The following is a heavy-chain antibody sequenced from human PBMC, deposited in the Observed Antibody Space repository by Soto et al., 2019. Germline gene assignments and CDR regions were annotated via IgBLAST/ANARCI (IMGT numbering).Heavy chain of an antibody. CDR1: GFTFSSYW. D-gene: IGHD3-10*01. CDR3: ARDPITMVRGVIPGAFDI. V-gene: IGHV3-7*04. Sequence: GGSLRLSCAASGFTFSSYWMSWVRQAPGKGLEWVANIKQDGSEKYYVDSVKGRFTISRDNAKNSLYLQMNSLRAEDTAVYYCARDPITMVRGVIPGAFDIWGQGTMVTVSS. J-gene: IGHJ3*02. CDR2: IKQDGSEK.